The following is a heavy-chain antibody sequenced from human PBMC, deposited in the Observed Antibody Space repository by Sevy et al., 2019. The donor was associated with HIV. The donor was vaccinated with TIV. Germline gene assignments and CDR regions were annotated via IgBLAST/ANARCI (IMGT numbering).Heavy chain of an antibody. CDR3: AEAAAGTRDYYYGMDV. V-gene: IGHV1-69*13. CDR2: IIPMFGTA. J-gene: IGHJ6*02. Sequence: ASVKVSCKASGGTFSSYAISWVRQAPGQGLEWMGGIIPMFGTANYALKFQGRVTITADESTSTAYMELSSLRSEDTAVYYCAEAAAGTRDYYYGMDVWGQGTTVTVSS. CDR1: GGTFSSYA. D-gene: IGHD6-13*01.